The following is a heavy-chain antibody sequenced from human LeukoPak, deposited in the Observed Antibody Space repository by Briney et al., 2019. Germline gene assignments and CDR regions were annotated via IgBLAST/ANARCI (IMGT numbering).Heavy chain of an antibody. J-gene: IGHJ4*02. CDR2: IYYSGST. Sequence: ETLSLTCTASGCSISSYYLSWIRQPPGKGLEWVGYIYYSGSTNYNPSLKSRFTISLDTSKNQFSLQLNSVTAADTAVYYCAREGRDGYNSYYFDYWGQGTLVTVSS. D-gene: IGHD5-24*01. CDR1: GCSISSYY. V-gene: IGHV4-59*12. CDR3: AREGRDGYNSYYFDY.